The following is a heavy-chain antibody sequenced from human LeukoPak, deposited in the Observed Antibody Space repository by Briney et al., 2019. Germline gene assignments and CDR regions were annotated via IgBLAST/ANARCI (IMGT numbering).Heavy chain of an antibody. CDR1: GGSISSYY. V-gene: IGHV4-59*08. J-gene: IGHJ4*02. D-gene: IGHD6-19*01. Sequence: PSETLSLTCTVSGGSISSYYWSWIRQPPGKGLEWIGYIYYSGSTNYNPSLNRRVTISVDPSKTQFSLKLSPVTAADTVVYYCATSYSSGWYPDYWGQGTLVTVSS. CDR3: ATSYSSGWYPDY. CDR2: IYYSGST.